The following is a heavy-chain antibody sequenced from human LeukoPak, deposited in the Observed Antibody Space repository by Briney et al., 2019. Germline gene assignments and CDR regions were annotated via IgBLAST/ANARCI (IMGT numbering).Heavy chain of an antibody. Sequence: PGGSLRLSCAASGFTFSSYGMSWVRQAPGKGLEWVSTLSGSDGTTYYAGSVKGRFTVSRDNTKNTSYLQMNSLRAEDTAVYYCAKRAPLYSSTPGNYFDSWGQGTLVTVSS. D-gene: IGHD6-19*01. CDR3: AKRAPLYSSTPGNYFDS. V-gene: IGHV3-23*01. CDR2: LSGSDGTT. J-gene: IGHJ4*02. CDR1: GFTFSSYG.